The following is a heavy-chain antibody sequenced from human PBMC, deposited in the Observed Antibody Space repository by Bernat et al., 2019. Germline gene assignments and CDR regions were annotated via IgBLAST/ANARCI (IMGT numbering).Heavy chain of an antibody. V-gene: IGHV3-33*01. CDR3: ARDLYSSNLDYFYGLEV. J-gene: IGHJ6*02. Sequence: QVQLVESGGGLVKPGGSLRLSCAASGFTFSTYGMHWVRQAPGKGLEWVSVIWYDGSNKYYGDSVKGRFTISRDNSKNTLYLQMNSLRAEDTTVYYCARDLYSSNLDYFYGLEVWGQGTTVTVSS. CDR2: IWYDGSNK. CDR1: GFTFSTYG. D-gene: IGHD6-13*01.